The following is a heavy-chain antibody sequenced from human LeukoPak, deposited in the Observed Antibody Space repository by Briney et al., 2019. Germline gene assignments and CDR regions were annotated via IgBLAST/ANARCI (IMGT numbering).Heavy chain of an antibody. CDR1: GGSFSGYY. D-gene: IGHD3-10*01. Sequence: SETLSLTCAVYGGSFSGYYWSWIRQSPGKGLEWIGEINHSGSTNYNPSLKSRVTISVDTSKNQFSLKLSSVTAADTAVYYCARLRWGYYGSGSYNFDYWGQGTLVTVSS. CDR2: INHSGST. CDR3: ARLRWGYYGSGSYNFDY. V-gene: IGHV4-34*01. J-gene: IGHJ4*02.